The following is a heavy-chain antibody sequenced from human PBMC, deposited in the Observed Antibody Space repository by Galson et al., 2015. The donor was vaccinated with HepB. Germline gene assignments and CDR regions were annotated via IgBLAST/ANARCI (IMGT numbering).Heavy chain of an antibody. CDR2: IFSNDEK. Sequence: PALVKPTQTLTLTCTVSGFSLSNARMGVSWIRQPPGKALEWLAHIFSNDEKSYSTSLKSRLTISKDTSKSQVVLTMTNMDPVDTATYYCARSPYYDILTGYPGFDYWGQGTLVTVSS. CDR1: GFSLSNARMG. J-gene: IGHJ4*02. CDR3: ARSPYYDILTGYPGFDY. D-gene: IGHD3-9*01. V-gene: IGHV2-26*01.